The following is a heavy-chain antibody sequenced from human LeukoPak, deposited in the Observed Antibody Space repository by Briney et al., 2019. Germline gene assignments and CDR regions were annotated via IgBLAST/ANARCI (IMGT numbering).Heavy chain of an antibody. CDR2: IRYDGSNK. D-gene: IGHD5-18*01. Sequence: SGGSLRLSCAASGFTFSSYGMHWVRQAPGKGLEWVAFIRYDGSNKYYADSVKGRFTISRDNSKNTLYLQMNSLRAEDTAVYYCARVRGYSYGYDAFDIWGQGTMVTVSS. V-gene: IGHV3-30*02. CDR3: ARVRGYSYGYDAFDI. CDR1: GFTFSSYG. J-gene: IGHJ3*02.